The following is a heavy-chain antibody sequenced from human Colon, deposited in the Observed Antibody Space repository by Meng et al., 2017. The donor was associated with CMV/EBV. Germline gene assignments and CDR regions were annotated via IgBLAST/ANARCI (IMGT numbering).Heavy chain of an antibody. Sequence: SVSSRSYDWGWIRQPPGKGLEWIGYVYDTESTNYSPSLQSRVTISVDTSKNQFSLRLSSVTAADTAVYYCAGEDVINNYISWWFDPWGQGTLVTVSS. V-gene: IGHV4-61*01. D-gene: IGHD1-1*01. CDR1: SVSSRSYD. CDR2: VYDTEST. CDR3: AGEDVINNYISWWFDP. J-gene: IGHJ5*02.